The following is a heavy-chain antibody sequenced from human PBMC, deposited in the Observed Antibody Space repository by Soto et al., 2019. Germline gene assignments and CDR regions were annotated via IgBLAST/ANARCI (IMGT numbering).Heavy chain of an antibody. V-gene: IGHV4-39*01. CDR2: IYYSGST. J-gene: IGHJ4*02. Sequence: PSETLSLTCTVSGGSISSSSYYWGWIRQPPGKGLEWIGSIYYSGSTYYNPSLKSRVTISVDTSKNQFSLKLSSVTAADTAVYYCARQGSLMTTVTTNYLDYWGQGTLVTVSS. CDR3: ARQGSLMTTVTTNYLDY. CDR1: GGSISSSSYY. D-gene: IGHD4-17*01.